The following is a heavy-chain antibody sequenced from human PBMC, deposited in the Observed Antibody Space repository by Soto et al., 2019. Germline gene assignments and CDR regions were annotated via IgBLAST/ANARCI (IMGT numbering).Heavy chain of an antibody. CDR1: GFTVSSNY. D-gene: IGHD4-17*01. CDR3: ARVRMTTVTRKGEFDY. Sequence: GGSLRLSCAASGFTVSSNYMSWVRQAPGKGLEWVSVIYSGGSTYYADSVKGRFTISRHNSKNTLYLQMNSLRAEDTAVYYCARVRMTTVTRKGEFDYWGQGTLVTVSS. V-gene: IGHV3-53*04. J-gene: IGHJ4*02. CDR2: IYSGGST.